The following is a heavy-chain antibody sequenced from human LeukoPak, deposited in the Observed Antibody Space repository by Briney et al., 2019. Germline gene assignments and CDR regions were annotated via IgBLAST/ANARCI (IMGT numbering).Heavy chain of an antibody. Sequence: GGSLRLSCAVSGFIVSSNYMSWGRQAPGKGLEWVSVIYSGGRTYYADSVKGRFTISRDNSRNTLYLQMNSLRAEDTAVDYCARGLGRELDGAFDIWGQGTMVTVSS. CDR3: ARGLGRELDGAFDI. V-gene: IGHV3-53*01. CDR2: IYSGGRT. D-gene: IGHD3-10*01. J-gene: IGHJ3*02. CDR1: GFIVSSNY.